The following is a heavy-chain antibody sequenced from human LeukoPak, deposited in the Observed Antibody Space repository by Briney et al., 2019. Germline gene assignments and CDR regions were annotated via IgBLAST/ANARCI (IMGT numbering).Heavy chain of an antibody. D-gene: IGHD6-19*01. CDR1: GFTFTRDS. CDR2: ISGSGKTQ. Sequence: GGSLRLSWAASGFTFTRDSFNWVRQAPGKGREWISFISGSGKTQFYADSVKGRFTISRDNDESSVYLQMTSLRHEDTAMYFCVRKGAVAITSNDPFDMWGQGTMVTVPS. J-gene: IGHJ3*02. CDR3: VRKGAVAITSNDPFDM. V-gene: IGHV3-48*02.